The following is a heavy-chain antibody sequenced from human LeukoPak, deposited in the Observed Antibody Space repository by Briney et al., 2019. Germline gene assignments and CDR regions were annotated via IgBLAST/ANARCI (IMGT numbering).Heavy chain of an antibody. J-gene: IGHJ6*03. V-gene: IGHV3-23*01. CDR1: GFTFSSYA. D-gene: IGHD1-26*01. CDR2: ISGIGRST. CDR3: ARDPYSGTYGDTYYYYMDV. Sequence: PGGSLRLSCAASGFTFSSYAMSWVRQAPGKGLEWVSTISGIGRSTYYADSVKGRFTISRDNARNSLYLQMNSLRAEDTAVYYCARDPYSGTYGDTYYYYMDVWGKGTTVTISS.